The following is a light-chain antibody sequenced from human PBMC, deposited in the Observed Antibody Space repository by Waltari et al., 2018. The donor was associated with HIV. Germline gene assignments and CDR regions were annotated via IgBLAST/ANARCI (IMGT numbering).Light chain of an antibody. V-gene: IGLV1-40*01. Sequence: QSVLTQPPSVSGAPRQRVTISCTGSSSNIGAGYDVHWYQHLPGTAPKLLIYGNINRPSGVPDRFSGSKSGTSASLAITGLQAEDEADYYCQSYDSSLSGSWVFGGGTKLTVL. CDR1: SSNIGAGYD. CDR2: GNI. J-gene: IGLJ3*02. CDR3: QSYDSSLSGSWV.